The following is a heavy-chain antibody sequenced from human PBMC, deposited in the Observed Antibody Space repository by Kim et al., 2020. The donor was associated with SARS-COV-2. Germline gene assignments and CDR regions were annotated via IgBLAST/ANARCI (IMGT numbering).Heavy chain of an antibody. J-gene: IGHJ6*02. Sequence: SVKVSCKASGGTFSSYAISWVRQAPGQGLEWMGGIIPIFGTANYAQKFQGRVTITADESTSTAYMELSSLRSEDTAVYYCAREDRGRYYYYYGMDVWGQGTTVTVSS. CDR3: AREDRGRYYYYYGMDV. V-gene: IGHV1-69*13. CDR1: GGTFSSYA. CDR2: IIPIFGTA. D-gene: IGHD2-15*01.